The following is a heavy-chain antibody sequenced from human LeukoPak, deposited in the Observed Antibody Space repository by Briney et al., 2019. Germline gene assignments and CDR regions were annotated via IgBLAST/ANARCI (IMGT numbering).Heavy chain of an antibody. CDR1: GYSFTSYW. V-gene: IGHV5-51*01. CDR3: ARRGQRDYFDY. J-gene: IGHJ4*02. CDR2: MYPGDSDT. Sequence: GESLKLSCKGSGYSFTSYWIGWVRQMPGKGLEWMGIMYPGDSDTRYRPSFQGQVTISADKSISTAYLQWSSLKASDTAMYYCARRGQRDYFDYWGQGTLVTVSS.